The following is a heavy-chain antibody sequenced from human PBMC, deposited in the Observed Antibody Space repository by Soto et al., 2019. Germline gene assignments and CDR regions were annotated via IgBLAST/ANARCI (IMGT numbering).Heavy chain of an antibody. Sequence: VQLVESGGGLVQPGGSLRLSCAASGFTFSSYWMHWVRQTPGKGLVWVSRINSDGSSTSYADSVKGRFTISRDNAKNTLFLQMDSLRAEDTAVYYCARDGVYFSSGYKSFDYWGQGALVTVSS. D-gene: IGHD3-3*01. J-gene: IGHJ4*02. CDR1: GFTFSSYW. V-gene: IGHV3-74*01. CDR3: ARDGVYFSSGYKSFDY. CDR2: INSDGSST.